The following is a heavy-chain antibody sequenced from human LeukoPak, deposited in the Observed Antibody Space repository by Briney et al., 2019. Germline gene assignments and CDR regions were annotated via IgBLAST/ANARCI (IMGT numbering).Heavy chain of an antibody. CDR3: ARDMGQQWLVGGFDY. CDR1: GFAFSDYS. J-gene: IGHJ4*02. V-gene: IGHV3-30*03. Sequence: GGSPRLSCAASGFAFSDYSMNWVRQAPGKGLEWVAVISYDGSNKYYADSVKGRFTISRDNSKNTLYLQMNSLRAEDTAVYYCARDMGQQWLVGGFDYWGQGTLVTVSS. D-gene: IGHD6-19*01. CDR2: ISYDGSNK.